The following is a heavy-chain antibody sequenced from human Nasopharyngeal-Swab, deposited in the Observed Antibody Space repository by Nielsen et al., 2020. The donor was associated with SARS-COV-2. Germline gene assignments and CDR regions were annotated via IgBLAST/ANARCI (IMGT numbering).Heavy chain of an antibody. CDR2: INHSGST. CDR3: ARLLRYCSSTSCNVNWFDP. Sequence: GSLRLSCAVYGGSFSGYYWSWIRQPPGKGLEWIGEINHSGSTNYNPSLKSRVTISVDTSKNQFSLKLSSVTAADTAVYYCARLLRYCSSTSCNVNWFDPWGQGTLVTVSS. V-gene: IGHV4-34*01. J-gene: IGHJ5*02. D-gene: IGHD2-2*01. CDR1: GGSFSGYY.